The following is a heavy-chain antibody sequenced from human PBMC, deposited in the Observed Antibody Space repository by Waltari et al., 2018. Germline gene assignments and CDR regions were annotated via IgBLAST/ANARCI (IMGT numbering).Heavy chain of an antibody. J-gene: IGHJ4*02. CDR1: GFTFNDYY. CDR3: ATCGTTSCRVFEY. D-gene: IGHD2-2*01. V-gene: IGHV3-11*01. CDR2: IRHSSDSI. Sequence: QVQLVESGGGLVKPGGSLRLSCAAYGFTFNDYYMSWMRTAPGKGLEWVSYIRHSSDSIYYADSVKGRFTISRDNAKNSLYLQMNSLTAEDTAIYYCATCGTTSCRVFEYWGQGTLVTVSS.